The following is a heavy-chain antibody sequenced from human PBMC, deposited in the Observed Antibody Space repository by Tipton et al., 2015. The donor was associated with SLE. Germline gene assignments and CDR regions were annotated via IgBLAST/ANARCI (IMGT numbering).Heavy chain of an antibody. CDR3: ARGSRGVGFDV. D-gene: IGHD3-10*01. J-gene: IGHJ6*02. Sequence: TLSLTCSIYGGSFGGYYWSWIRQPPGKGLEWIAYIYYSGTTNYNPSLKSRVSISVDTSKNHFSLNLYSVTAADTAVYYCARGSRGVGFDVWGHRTTVIVSS. V-gene: IGHV4-59*01. CDR2: IYYSGTT. CDR1: GGSFGGYY.